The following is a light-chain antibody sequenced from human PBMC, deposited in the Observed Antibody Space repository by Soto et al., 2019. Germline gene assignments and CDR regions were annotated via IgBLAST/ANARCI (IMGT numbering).Light chain of an antibody. CDR1: QSVTSNY. Sequence: EIVLTQSPGTLSLSPGERATLSCRASQSVTSNYLAWYQQKPGQAPRLLLFGASIRDTGIPDRFSGSGSGTDFTLTITRLEPEDFAVYYCQQYGSSPPITFGQGTRLEIK. J-gene: IGKJ5*01. V-gene: IGKV3-20*01. CDR2: GAS. CDR3: QQYGSSPPIT.